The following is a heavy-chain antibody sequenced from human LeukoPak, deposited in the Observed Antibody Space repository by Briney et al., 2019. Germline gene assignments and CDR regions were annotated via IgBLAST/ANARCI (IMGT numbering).Heavy chain of an antibody. CDR1: GFTFSTYA. J-gene: IGHJ4*02. D-gene: IGHD2-15*01. Sequence: SGGSLRLSCAASGFTFSTYAMHWVRQAPGKGLEYVSAISSNGGNTYYASSVKGRFTISRDNSKNTLYLQMGSLRAEDMAVYYCARDRVVKWTTKGPFWFDYWGQGTLVTVSS. CDR3: ARDRVVKWTTKGPFWFDY. CDR2: ISSNGGNT. V-gene: IGHV3-64*01.